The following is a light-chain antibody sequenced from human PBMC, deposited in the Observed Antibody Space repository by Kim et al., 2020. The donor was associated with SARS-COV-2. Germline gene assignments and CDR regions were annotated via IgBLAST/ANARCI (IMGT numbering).Light chain of an antibody. CDR2: SND. Sequence: GQRLTISCSDTRSNIGSHFVTWSQQLPGTAPKLLIYSNDYRPSGVPDRFSGSKSGTSASLDISGLQSEDEADYYCAAWDDSLNGSLFGGGTQLTVL. J-gene: IGLJ3*02. V-gene: IGLV1-44*01. CDR3: AAWDDSLNGSL. CDR1: RSNIGSHF.